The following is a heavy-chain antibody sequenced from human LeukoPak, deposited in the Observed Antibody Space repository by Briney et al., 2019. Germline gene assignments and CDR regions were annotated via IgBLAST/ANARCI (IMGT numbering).Heavy chain of an antibody. Sequence: GGSLRLSCEVSGFTFTDYWMNWVRQAPGKGPEWVASIRQDGSEKTYVDSVKGRFTISRDNTKNSLSLQLNGLRAEDTAVYYCARDGTAAGLYFDLWGQGTLVTISS. D-gene: IGHD6-13*01. J-gene: IGHJ4*01. CDR2: IRQDGSEK. CDR1: GFTFTDYW. CDR3: ARDGTAAGLYFDL. V-gene: IGHV3-7*01.